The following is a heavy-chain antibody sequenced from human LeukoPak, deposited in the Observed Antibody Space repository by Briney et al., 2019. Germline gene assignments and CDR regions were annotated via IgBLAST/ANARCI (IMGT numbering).Heavy chain of an antibody. V-gene: IGHV1-46*01. D-gene: IGHD6-13*01. CDR2: INPSGGST. J-gene: IGHJ1*01. Sequence: GASVKVSCKASGGTFSSYAISWVRQAPGQGLEWMGIINPSGGSTSYAQKFQGRVTMTRDTSTSTVYMELSSLRSEDTAVYYCARDLVRPPTLAAVGYFQHWGQGTLVTVSS. CDR1: GGTFSSYA. CDR3: ARDLVRPPTLAAVGYFQH.